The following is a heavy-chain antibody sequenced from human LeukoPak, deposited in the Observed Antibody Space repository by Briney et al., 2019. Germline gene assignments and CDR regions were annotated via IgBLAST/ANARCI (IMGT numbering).Heavy chain of an antibody. D-gene: IGHD5-18*01. CDR2: IKQDGSEK. V-gene: IGHV3-7*01. CDR1: GFTFSSYW. CDR3: AGTGGYSYCFLYEYYFDY. Sequence: GGSLRLSCAASGFTFSSYWMSWVRQAPGRGREWVANIKQDGSEKYYVDSVKGRFTISRDNAKNSLYLQMNSLRAEDAAVYYCAGTGGYSYCFLYEYYFDYWGQGTLVTVSS. J-gene: IGHJ4*02.